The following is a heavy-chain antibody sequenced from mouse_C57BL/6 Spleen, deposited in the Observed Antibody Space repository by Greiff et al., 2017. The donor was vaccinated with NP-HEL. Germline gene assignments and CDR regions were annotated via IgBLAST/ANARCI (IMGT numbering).Heavy chain of an antibody. Sequence: EVKLQQSGPELVKPGASVKIPCKASGYTFTDYNMDWVKQSHGKSLEWIGDINPNNGGTIYNQKFKGKATLTVDKSSSTAYMELRSLTSEDTAVDYCARTTVTTVVASSFDYWGQGTTLTVSS. CDR2: INPNNGGT. J-gene: IGHJ2*01. D-gene: IGHD1-1*01. V-gene: IGHV1-18*01. CDR1: GYTFTDYN. CDR3: ARTTVTTVVASSFDY.